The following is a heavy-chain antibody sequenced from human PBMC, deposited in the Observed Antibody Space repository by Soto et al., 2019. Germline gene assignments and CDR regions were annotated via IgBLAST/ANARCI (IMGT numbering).Heavy chain of an antibody. J-gene: IGHJ4*02. Sequence: ASVKVSCKASGGTFSSYAISWVRQAPGQGLEWMGGIIPIFGTANYAQKFQGRVTITADESTSTAYMELSSLRSEDTAVYYCARDDSYDFWSGYYVLWGQGTLVTVSS. CDR3: ARDDSYDFWSGYYVL. CDR1: GGTFSSYA. CDR2: IIPIFGTA. D-gene: IGHD3-3*01. V-gene: IGHV1-69*13.